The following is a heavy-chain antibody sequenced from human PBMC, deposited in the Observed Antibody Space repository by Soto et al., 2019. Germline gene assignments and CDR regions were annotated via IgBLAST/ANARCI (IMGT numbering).Heavy chain of an antibody. J-gene: IGHJ3*02. D-gene: IGHD4-4*01. CDR3: ASSVSGVTDAFDI. Sequence: ASVKVSCKASGYTFTSYDINWVRQDPGQGLEWMGWISAYNGNTNYAQKLQGRVTMTTDTSTSTAYMELRSLRSDDTAVYYCASSVSGVTDAFDIWGQGTMVTVSS. V-gene: IGHV1-18*01. CDR1: GYTFTSYD. CDR2: ISAYNGNT.